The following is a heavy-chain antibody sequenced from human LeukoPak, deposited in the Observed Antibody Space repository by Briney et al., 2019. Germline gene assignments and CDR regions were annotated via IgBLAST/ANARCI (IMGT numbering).Heavy chain of an antibody. J-gene: IGHJ4*02. Sequence: GGSLRLSCAASGFTFSSYAMSWVRQAPGKGLEWVGRMVSNVDGGTTHYAAPVKGRFTISRDDSKNTWYLQMNSLKSEDTAVYYCTPHDRKFVYWGQGTLVTVSS. CDR1: GFTFSSYA. V-gene: IGHV3-15*04. CDR3: TPHDRKFVY. CDR2: MVSNVDGGTT.